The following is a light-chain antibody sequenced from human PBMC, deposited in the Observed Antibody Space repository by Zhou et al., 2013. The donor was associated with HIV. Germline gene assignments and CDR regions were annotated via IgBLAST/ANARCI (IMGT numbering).Light chain of an antibody. J-gene: IGKJ3*01. CDR2: GAS. Sequence: AIQMTQSPSSFSASTGDRVTLTCRASQNLNTNLAWYQQKPGKAPYLLVFGASILQSGVPSRFSGNGSGTDFALTIDCLQSEDFATYYCQQYHNYPRTFGPGT. CDR3: QQYHNYPRT. CDR1: QNLNTN. V-gene: IGKV1-8*01.